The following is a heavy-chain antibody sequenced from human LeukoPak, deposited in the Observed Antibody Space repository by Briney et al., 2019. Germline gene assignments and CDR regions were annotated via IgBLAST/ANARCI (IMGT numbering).Heavy chain of an antibody. D-gene: IGHD6-19*01. Sequence: GGSLRLSCAASGFTFSSYEMNWVRQAPGKGLEWVSYISSSGSTIYYADSVKGRFTLSRDNAKNSLYLQMNSLRAEDTAVYYCATSLSGWGTYHYMNVWGKGTTVTISS. CDR1: GFTFSSYE. V-gene: IGHV3-48*03. CDR3: ATSLSGWGTYHYMNV. J-gene: IGHJ6*03. CDR2: ISSSGSTI.